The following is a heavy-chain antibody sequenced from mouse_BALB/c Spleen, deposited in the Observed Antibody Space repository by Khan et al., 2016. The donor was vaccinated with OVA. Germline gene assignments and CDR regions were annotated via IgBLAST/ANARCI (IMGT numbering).Heavy chain of an antibody. D-gene: IGHD2-10*02. V-gene: IGHV9-4*02. CDR3: ANEYGNGGCFDD. J-gene: IGHJ1*01. CDR2: INTHSGVP. CDR1: GYTFTTAG. Sequence: QIQLVQSGPELKKPGETVRISCKASGYTFTTAGMQWVQKMPGKGLKWIGWINTHSGVPKYAEDFKGRFAFSLDTSASTAYLQITNLKTEDTATYFCANEYGNGGCFDDWGEGTTVTVSS.